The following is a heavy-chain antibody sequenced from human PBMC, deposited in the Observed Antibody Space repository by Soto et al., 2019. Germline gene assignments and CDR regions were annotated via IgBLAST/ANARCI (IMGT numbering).Heavy chain of an antibody. V-gene: IGHV1-69*13. CDR3: AKGSSCTSVSCHLAPFEY. CDR1: GGTFSSYA. Sequence: SVKVSCKASGGTFSSYAISWVRQAPGQGLEWMGGIIPIFGTANYAQKFQGRVTITADESTSTAYMELSSLRSEDTAVYYCAKGSSCTSVSCHLAPFEYWGQGTLVTVSS. D-gene: IGHD2-8*02. CDR2: IIPIFGTA. J-gene: IGHJ4*02.